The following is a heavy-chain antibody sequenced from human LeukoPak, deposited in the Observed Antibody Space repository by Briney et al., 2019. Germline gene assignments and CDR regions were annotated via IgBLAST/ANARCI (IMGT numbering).Heavy chain of an antibody. CDR1: GFTFSSYS. CDR3: ERDRSGGDCSDY. D-gene: IGHD2-21*01. J-gene: IGHJ4*02. V-gene: IGHV3-21*01. CDR2: ISSSSSYI. Sequence: SGGSLRLSCAASGFTFSSYSMNWVRQAPGKGLEWVSSISSSSSYIYYADSVKGRFTISRDNAENSLYLQMNSLRAEDTAVYYCERDRSGGDCSDYWGQGTLVTVSS.